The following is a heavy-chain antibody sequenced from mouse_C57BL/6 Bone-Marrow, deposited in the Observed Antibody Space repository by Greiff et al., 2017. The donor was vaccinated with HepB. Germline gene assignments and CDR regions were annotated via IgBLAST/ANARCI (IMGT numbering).Heavy chain of an antibody. V-gene: IGHV1-69*01. CDR1: GYTFTSYW. D-gene: IGHD2-3*01. CDR2: IDPSDSYT. Sequence: QVQLQQPGAELVMPGASVKLSCKASGYTFTSYWMHWVKQRPGQGLEWIGEIDPSDSYTNYNQKFKGKSTLTADKSSSTAYMQLSSLTYEDSAVYYCARKGWLLYFDYWGQGTTLTVSS. J-gene: IGHJ2*01. CDR3: ARKGWLLYFDY.